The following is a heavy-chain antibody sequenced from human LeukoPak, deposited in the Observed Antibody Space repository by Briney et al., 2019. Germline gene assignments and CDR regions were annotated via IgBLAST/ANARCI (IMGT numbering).Heavy chain of an antibody. J-gene: IGHJ6*03. CDR1: GFTFNSHS. D-gene: IGHD3-9*01. CDR2: ISTSSSYI. CDR3: ARAPLLRYFDWLLYETQPYYYMDV. Sequence: GGSLRLSCAASGFTFNSHSMNWVRQAPGKGLEWVSSISTSSSYIYYADSVKGRFTISRDNAKNSLYLQMNSLRAEDTAVYYCARAPLLRYFDWLLYETQPYYYMDVWGKGTTVTISS. V-gene: IGHV3-21*01.